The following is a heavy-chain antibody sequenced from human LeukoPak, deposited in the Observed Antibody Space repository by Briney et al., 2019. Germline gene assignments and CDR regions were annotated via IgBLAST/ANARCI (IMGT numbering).Heavy chain of an antibody. CDR2: ISGSGGST. J-gene: IGHJ4*02. D-gene: IGHD3-9*01. CDR1: GFTFSSYA. CDR3: AKGEFLYDILTGYYMGFDY. Sequence: GGSLRLSCAASGFTFSSYAMTWVRQAPGRGLEWVSAISGSGGSTYYADSVKGRFTISRDNSKNTLYLQMNSLRAEDTAVYYCAKGEFLYDILTGYYMGFDYWGQGTLVTVSS. V-gene: IGHV3-23*01.